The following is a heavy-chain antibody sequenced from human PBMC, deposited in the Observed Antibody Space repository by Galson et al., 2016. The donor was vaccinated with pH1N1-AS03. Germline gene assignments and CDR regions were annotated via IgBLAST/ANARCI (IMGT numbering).Heavy chain of an antibody. CDR2: IFSGGDT. J-gene: IGHJ6*02. CDR1: GLTVGNNY. Sequence: SLRLSCAVSGLTVGNNYMSWFRQAPGKGLESVSLIFSGGDTMYAESVRGRFIISRDSSTNTVFLQMNSLRPEDTAIYYCSRDSCNGAGCFPGFWGHGTTVTVSS. V-gene: IGHV3-53*05. D-gene: IGHD2-15*01. CDR3: SRDSCNGAGCFPGF.